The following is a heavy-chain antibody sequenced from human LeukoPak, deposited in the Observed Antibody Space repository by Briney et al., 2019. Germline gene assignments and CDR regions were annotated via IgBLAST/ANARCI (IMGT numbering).Heavy chain of an antibody. CDR2: VSQSRTT. CDR3: GSQNSGWQYGPFDF. J-gene: IGHJ4*02. Sequence: SETLSLTCTVSGYSMSSAYSWGWIRQPPGKGLEWIGSVSQSRTTYYSPSLKSRVTISVDTSKNQFSLKMSSVTAADTAVYYCGSQNSGWQYGPFDFWGQGTLVTASS. CDR1: GYSMSSAYS. D-gene: IGHD5-12*01. V-gene: IGHV4-38-2*02.